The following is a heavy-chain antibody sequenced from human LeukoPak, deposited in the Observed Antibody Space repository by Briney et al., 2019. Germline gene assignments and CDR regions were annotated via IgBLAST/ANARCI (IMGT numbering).Heavy chain of an antibody. D-gene: IGHD3-3*01. V-gene: IGHV1-46*01. J-gene: IGHJ4*02. CDR3: ARASFGVVIFDY. Sequence: GASVKVSCKASGYTFTSYYMHWVRQAPGQGLEWMGIINPSGGSTSYAQKFQGRVTMTRDTSTSTVYMGLSSLRSEDTAVYYCARASFGVVIFDYWGQGTLVTVSS. CDR1: GYTFTSYY. CDR2: INPSGGST.